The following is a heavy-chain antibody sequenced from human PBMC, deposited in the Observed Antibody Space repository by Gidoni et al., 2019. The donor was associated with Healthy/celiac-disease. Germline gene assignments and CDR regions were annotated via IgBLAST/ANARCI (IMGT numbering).Heavy chain of an antibody. V-gene: IGHV4-39*01. CDR2: IYYSGST. D-gene: IGHD6-19*01. CDR1: GGSISSSSYY. J-gene: IGHJ4*02. CDR3: ARLAVAGTQMKGYYYFDY. Sequence: QLQLQESGPGLVKPSETLSLTCTVSGGSISSSSYYWGWIRQPPGKGLEWIGSIYYSGSTYYNPSLKSRVTISVDTSKNQFSLKLSSVTAADTAVYYCARLAVAGTQMKGYYYFDYWGQGTLVTVSS.